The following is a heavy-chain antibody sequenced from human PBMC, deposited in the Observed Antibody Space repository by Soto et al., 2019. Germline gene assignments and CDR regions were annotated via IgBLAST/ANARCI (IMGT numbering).Heavy chain of an antibody. D-gene: IGHD2-2*01. CDR2: IYYSGST. CDR1: GGSISSGGYY. J-gene: IGHJ6*03. Sequence: PSETLSLTCTVSGGSISSGGYYWSWIRQHPGKGLEWIGYIYYSGSTYYNPSLKSRVTISVDTSKNQFSLKLSSVTAADTAVYYCARGHRPSTRPGGYYYYMDVWGKGTTVTVSS. V-gene: IGHV4-31*03. CDR3: ARGHRPSTRPGGYYYYMDV.